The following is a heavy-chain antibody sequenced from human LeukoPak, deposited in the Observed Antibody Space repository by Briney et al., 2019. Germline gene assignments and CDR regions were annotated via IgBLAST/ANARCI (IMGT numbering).Heavy chain of an antibody. CDR3: ARELDSSGYIDY. V-gene: IGHV4-59*01. CDR2: IYYSGST. Sequence: SETLSLTCTVSGGSISSYYWSWIRQPPGKGLEWIGYIYYSGSTNYNPSLKSRVTISVDTSKNQFSLKLSSVTAADTAVYYCARELDSSGYIDYWGQGTLVTVSS. CDR1: GGSISSYY. J-gene: IGHJ4*02. D-gene: IGHD3-22*01.